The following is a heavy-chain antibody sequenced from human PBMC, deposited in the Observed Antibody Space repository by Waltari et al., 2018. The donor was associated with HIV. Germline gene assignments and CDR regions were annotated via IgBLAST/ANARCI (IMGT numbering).Heavy chain of an antibody. CDR2: FYSGGQT. Sequence: EVQLVESGGGLIQPGGSLRLSCAASGFTVSDNYMNWVRQAPGKGLEWVSVFYSGGQTYYADSVKGRFTISRDNSKNMVHLQMNSLKAEDTAVYYCARDGTSPPYYGMDVWGQGTTVTVSS. J-gene: IGHJ6*02. CDR1: GFTVSDNY. V-gene: IGHV3-53*01. CDR3: ARDGTSPPYYGMDV.